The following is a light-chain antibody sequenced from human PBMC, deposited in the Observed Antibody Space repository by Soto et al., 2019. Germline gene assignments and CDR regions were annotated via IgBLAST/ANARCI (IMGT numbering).Light chain of an antibody. J-gene: IGLJ1*01. CDR2: EVS. Sequence: QSALTQPASVSGSPGQSITISCTGTSSDVGGYNYVSWYQQHPGKAPKLMIHEVSNRPSGVSNRFSGSKSGNTASLTISGLQAEDEADYYCNSYTSSSTPYVFGTGTKVTVL. CDR1: SSDVGGYNY. CDR3: NSYTSSSTPYV. V-gene: IGLV2-14*01.